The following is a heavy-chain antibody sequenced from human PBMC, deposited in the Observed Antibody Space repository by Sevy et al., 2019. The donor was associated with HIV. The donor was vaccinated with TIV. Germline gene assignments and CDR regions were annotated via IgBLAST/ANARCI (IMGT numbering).Heavy chain of an antibody. CDR3: ARSRPGYSYGSYYYYGMDV. CDR2: IIPIFGTA. CDR1: GGTFSSYA. V-gene: IGHV1-69*13. J-gene: IGHJ6*02. D-gene: IGHD5-18*01. Sequence: ASVKVSCKASGGTFSSYAISWVRQAPGQGLEWMGGIIPIFGTANYAQKFQGRVTITADESTSTAYMELNSLRSEDTAVYYCARSRPGYSYGSYYYYGMDVWGQGTTVTVSS.